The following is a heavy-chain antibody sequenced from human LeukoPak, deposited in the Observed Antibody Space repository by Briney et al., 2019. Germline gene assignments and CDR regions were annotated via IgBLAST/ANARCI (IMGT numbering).Heavy chain of an antibody. V-gene: IGHV4-31*03. CDR1: GGSISSGAYY. J-gene: IGHJ4*02. Sequence: SQTLSLTCTVSGGSISSGAYYWSWIRQHPGKGLEWIGYIYYSGSTYYNPSLKSRVTISVDTSKNQFSLKLSSVTAADTDVYYCARLSFDSTYYFDYWGQGTLVTVSS. CDR2: IYYSGST. CDR3: ARLSFDSTYYFDY. D-gene: IGHD3-9*01.